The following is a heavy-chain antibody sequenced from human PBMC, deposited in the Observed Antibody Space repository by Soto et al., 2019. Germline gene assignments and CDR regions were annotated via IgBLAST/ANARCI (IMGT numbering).Heavy chain of an antibody. Sequence: ASVKVSCKASGYTFTNYGITWVRQAPGQGLEWMGWISNYNGHTSYAQKLQGRVTMTTDTSTSTAYMELRSLRSDDTAVYYCARENYDFWSGYYVTSFDIWGQGTMVTVSS. V-gene: IGHV1-18*01. CDR1: GYTFTNYG. CDR2: ISNYNGHT. J-gene: IGHJ3*02. D-gene: IGHD3-3*01. CDR3: ARENYDFWSGYYVTSFDI.